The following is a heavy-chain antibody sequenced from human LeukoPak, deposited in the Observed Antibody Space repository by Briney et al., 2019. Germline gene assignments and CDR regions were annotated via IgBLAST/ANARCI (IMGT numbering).Heavy chain of an antibody. J-gene: IGHJ4*02. Sequence: SETLSLTCTVSGGSISSSSYYWGWIRQPPGKGLEGIGYIYYSGSTNYNPSLKSRVTISVDTSKNQFSLKLSSVTAADTAVYYCARQKIGSYFDYWGQGTLVTVSS. D-gene: IGHD3-22*01. CDR3: ARQKIGSYFDY. CDR2: IYYSGST. V-gene: IGHV4-61*05. CDR1: GGSISSSSYY.